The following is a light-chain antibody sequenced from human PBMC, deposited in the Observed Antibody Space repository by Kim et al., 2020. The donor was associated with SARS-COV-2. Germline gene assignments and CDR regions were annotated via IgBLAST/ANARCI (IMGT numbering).Light chain of an antibody. CDR3: QRYNGY. Sequence: STPAASVGDRVTITCRASQSINNWLAWYQQKPGKAPKLLIYGASSLESGVPSRFSGSGSGTEFTLTISSLQPDDFATYYCQRYNGYFGQGTKLEI. V-gene: IGKV1-5*03. CDR2: GAS. CDR1: QSINNW. J-gene: IGKJ2*01.